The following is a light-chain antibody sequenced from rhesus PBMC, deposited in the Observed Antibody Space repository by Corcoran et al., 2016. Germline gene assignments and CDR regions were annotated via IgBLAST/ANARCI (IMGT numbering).Light chain of an antibody. CDR1: QGIDIF. J-gene: IGKJ2*01. CDR2: YSN. CDR3: QQYNSLPYS. Sequence: DIQMTQSPSSLSASVGGRVTITCRASQGIDIFSNWYQQKPGKSSKLLIYYSNRLQFGVPSRVRGSGSGKEFTLPTSSLQPEDFATYYCQQYNSLPYSFGQGPKVDIK. V-gene: IGKV1-32*01.